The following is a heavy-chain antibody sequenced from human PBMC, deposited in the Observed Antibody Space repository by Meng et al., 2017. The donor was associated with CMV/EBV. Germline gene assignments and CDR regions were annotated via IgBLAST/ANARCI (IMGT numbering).Heavy chain of an antibody. CDR3: TTDRPRSGGKTHDY. D-gene: IGHD4-23*01. V-gene: IGHV3-15*01. J-gene: IGHJ4*02. Sequence: EVQLVESGGGWVKAGGSLSLFCTGSGSGFIFSNLWINWVRQAPGKGLEWVGRIKSKFDGETTDYAAPVKGRFTISRDDSRNTLYLYMNSLKTEDTAVYYCTTDRPRSGGKTHDYWGQGTLVTVSS. CDR2: IKSKFDGETT. CDR1: GSGFIFSNLW.